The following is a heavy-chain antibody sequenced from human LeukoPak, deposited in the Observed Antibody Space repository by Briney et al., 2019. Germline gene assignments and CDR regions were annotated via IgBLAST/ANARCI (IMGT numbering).Heavy chain of an antibody. V-gene: IGHV3-53*05. CDR2: IYSGGST. D-gene: IGHD5-18*01. CDR3: AKAVLRGYSYGGFDY. CDR1: GFIVSNNY. J-gene: IGHJ4*02. Sequence: GGSGRLSCAVSGFIVSNNYMSWVRQAPGKGLEWVSVIYSGGSTYYADSVKGRFTISRDNSKNTLYLQMNSLRAEDTAVYYCAKAVLRGYSYGGFDYWGQGTLVTVPS.